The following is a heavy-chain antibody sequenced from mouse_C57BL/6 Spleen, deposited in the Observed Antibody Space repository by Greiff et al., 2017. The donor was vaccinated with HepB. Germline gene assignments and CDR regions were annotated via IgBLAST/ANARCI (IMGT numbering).Heavy chain of an antibody. CDR1: GYTFTSYG. J-gene: IGHJ2*01. CDR2: IYPRSGNT. V-gene: IGHV1-81*01. CDR3: ARSVTTVVATDY. D-gene: IGHD1-1*01. Sequence: VQLVESGAELARPGASVKLSCKASGYTFTSYGISWVKQRTGQGLEWIGEIYPRSGNTYYNEKFKGKATLTADKSSSTAYMELRSLTSEDSAVYFCARSVTTVVATDYWGQGTTLTVSS.